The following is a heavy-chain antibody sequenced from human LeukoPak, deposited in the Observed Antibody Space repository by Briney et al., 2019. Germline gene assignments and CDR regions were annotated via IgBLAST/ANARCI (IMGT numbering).Heavy chain of an antibody. V-gene: IGHV3-7*01. CDR1: GFTFNTYW. CDR3: VRGMDV. CDR2: IKQDGSDK. Sequence: GGSYRLSCAASGFTFNTYWMTWVRQAPGKGLEWVANIKQDGSDKRYVDSVKGRFTISRDNAKNSLYLQVNSLRAEDTAVYYCVRGMDVWGKGTTVSVSS. J-gene: IGHJ6*03.